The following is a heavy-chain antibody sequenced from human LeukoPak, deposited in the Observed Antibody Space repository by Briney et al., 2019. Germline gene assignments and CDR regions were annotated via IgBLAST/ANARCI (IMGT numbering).Heavy chain of an antibody. Sequence: PGGSLRLSCLASGFTFSGYDMHWVRQAPGKGLEWVAQISYQGTNKDYADYLKGRFTISRDNSRNTLYLQMNSLRAEDTAVYYCARGVGSYGYEYYYGLDVWGQGTTVTVSS. CDR1: GFTFSGYD. V-gene: IGHV3-30-3*01. D-gene: IGHD5-18*01. CDR3: ARGVGSYGYEYYYGLDV. CDR2: ISYQGTNK. J-gene: IGHJ6*02.